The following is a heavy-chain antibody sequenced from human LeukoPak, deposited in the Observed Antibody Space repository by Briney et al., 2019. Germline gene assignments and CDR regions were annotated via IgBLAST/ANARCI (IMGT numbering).Heavy chain of an antibody. CDR2: IKQDGSEK. CDR3: ARQGGYSSSWADY. CDR1: GFTFSSYW. J-gene: IGHJ4*02. D-gene: IGHD6-13*01. Sequence: GGSLRLSCAASGFTFSSYWMSWVRQAPGKGLEWVANIKQDGSEKYVASVKGRFTISRDNAKNSLYLQMNSLRAEDTAVYYCARQGGYSSSWADYWGQGTLVTVSS. V-gene: IGHV3-7*01.